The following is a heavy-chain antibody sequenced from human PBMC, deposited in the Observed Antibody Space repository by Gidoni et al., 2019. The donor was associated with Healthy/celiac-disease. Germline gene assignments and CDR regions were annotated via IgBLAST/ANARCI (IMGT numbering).Heavy chain of an antibody. J-gene: IGHJ6*02. CDR1: GSTFSSYW. CDR2: INSDGSST. CDR3: ARSDRRGYYYYGMDV. Sequence: EVLLVESGGGLVQPGGSVHLSCAASGSTFSSYWMHWVRQAPGKGLVWVSRINSDGSSTSYADSVKGRFTISRDNAKNTLYLQMNSLRAEDTAVYYCARSDRRGYYYYGMDVWGQGTTVTVSS. V-gene: IGHV3-74*01.